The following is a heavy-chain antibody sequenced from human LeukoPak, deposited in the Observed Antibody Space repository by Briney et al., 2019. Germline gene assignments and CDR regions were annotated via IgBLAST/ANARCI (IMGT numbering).Heavy chain of an antibody. CDR1: GFTFSNYA. CDR2: VRYDGSLK. Sequence: GGSLRLSCAASGFTFSNYAMHWVRQAPGKGLEWVAFVRYDGSLKNYAESVRGRFTIPRDDSKNTLYLQMNSLRPEDTAVYYCALIRDYDSTVRDYWGQGTPVTVSS. D-gene: IGHD3-22*01. J-gene: IGHJ4*02. V-gene: IGHV3-30*02. CDR3: ALIRDYDSTVRDY.